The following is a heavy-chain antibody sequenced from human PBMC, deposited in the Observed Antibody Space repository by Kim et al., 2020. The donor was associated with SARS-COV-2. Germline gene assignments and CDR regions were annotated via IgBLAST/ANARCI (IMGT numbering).Heavy chain of an antibody. J-gene: IGHJ5*02. Sequence: ASVKVSCKASGYTFTSYGISWVRQAPGQGLEWMGWISAYNGNTNYAQKLQGRVTMTTDTSTSTAYMELRSLRSDDTAVYYCARGYSSGWYEGYNWFDPWGQGTLVTVSS. CDR2: ISAYNGNT. CDR1: GYTFTSYG. CDR3: ARGYSSGWYEGYNWFDP. D-gene: IGHD6-19*01. V-gene: IGHV1-18*01.